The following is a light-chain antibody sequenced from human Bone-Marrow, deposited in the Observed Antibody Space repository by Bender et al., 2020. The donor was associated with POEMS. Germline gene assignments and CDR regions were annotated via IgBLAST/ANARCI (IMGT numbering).Light chain of an antibody. V-gene: IGLV3-21*02. CDR3: QVWDTSSPYGYV. J-gene: IGLJ1*01. Sequence: SYVLTQPPSVSVAPGQTASITCGGKNIGSYSVYWYQQRPGQAPVVVVFDDSYRPSGLPERFSGSNSGNTATLTISRVEVADEADYYCQVWDTSSPYGYVFGTGTKVTVL. CDR1: NIGSYS. CDR2: DDS.